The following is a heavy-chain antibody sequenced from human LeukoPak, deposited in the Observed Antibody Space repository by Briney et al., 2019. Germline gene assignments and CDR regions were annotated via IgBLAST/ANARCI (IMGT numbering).Heavy chain of an antibody. CDR3: AKDLRFSYYDY. D-gene: IGHD3-3*01. CDR1: GFTFSIYG. J-gene: IGHJ4*02. CDR2: IWYDGSNK. Sequence: GGSLRLSCAASGFTFSIYGMHWVRQAPGKGLEWVAVIWYDGSNKYYADSVKGRFTISRDNSKNTLYLQMNSLRAEDTAVYYCAKDLRFSYYDYWGQGTLVTVSS. V-gene: IGHV3-33*06.